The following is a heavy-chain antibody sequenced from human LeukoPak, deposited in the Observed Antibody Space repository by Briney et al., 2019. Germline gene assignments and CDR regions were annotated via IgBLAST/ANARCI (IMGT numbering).Heavy chain of an antibody. Sequence: PGGSLRLSCAASGFSFSNSGMHWVRQAPGKGLEWVAFMRYDGSSKFYTDSVKGRFTISRDNSKNTLYLQMNSLRAEDTAVYYCAKKTLVYAFDIWGQGTMVTVSS. J-gene: IGHJ3*02. CDR3: AKKTLVYAFDI. CDR2: MRYDGSSK. V-gene: IGHV3-30*02. CDR1: GFSFSNSG. D-gene: IGHD6-6*01.